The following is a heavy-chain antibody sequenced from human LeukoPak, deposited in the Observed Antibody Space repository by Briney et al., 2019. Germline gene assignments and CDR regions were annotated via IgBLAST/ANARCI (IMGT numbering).Heavy chain of an antibody. CDR3: ARPPYYYDSSGYYYGY. V-gene: IGHV3-74*01. J-gene: IGHJ4*02. CDR1: GVTFSSYW. CDR2: INSDGSST. D-gene: IGHD3-22*01. Sequence: GGTLRLSCAASGVTFSSYWMHWVRQAPGQGLVLVSRINSDGSSTTYADSLNGRCTISRDNAKKTLLLQMNSLRADDTAVYYCARPPYYYDSSGYYYGYWGQGTLVTVSS.